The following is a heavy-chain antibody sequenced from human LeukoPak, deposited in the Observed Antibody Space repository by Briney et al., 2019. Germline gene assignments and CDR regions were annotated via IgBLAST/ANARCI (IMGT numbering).Heavy chain of an antibody. CDR3: ARGRRIQLWPTAFDI. V-gene: IGHV1-69*05. CDR1: GGTFSSYA. D-gene: IGHD5-18*01. Sequence: SVKVSCKASGGTFSSYAISWGRQAPGQGLEWMGGIIPIFGTANYAQKFQGRVTITTDESTSTAYMELSSLRSEDTAVYYCARGRRIQLWPTAFDIWGQGTMVTVSS. J-gene: IGHJ3*02. CDR2: IIPIFGTA.